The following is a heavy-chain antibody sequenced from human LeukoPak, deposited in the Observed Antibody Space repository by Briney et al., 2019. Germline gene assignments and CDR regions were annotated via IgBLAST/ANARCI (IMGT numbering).Heavy chain of an antibody. CDR2: IHYSGTT. CDR1: GGSINDAS. J-gene: IGHJ5*02. D-gene: IGHD4-17*01. CDR3: ARHTSTGGWDWFDP. V-gene: IGHV4-59*08. Sequence: PSETLSLTCTVSGGSINDASWNWIRQPPGKGLEWIAYIHYSGTTNYNPSLKSRVTISLDTSKNQFSLKLSSVTAADTAFYYCARHTSTGGWDWFDPWGQGTLVTVSS.